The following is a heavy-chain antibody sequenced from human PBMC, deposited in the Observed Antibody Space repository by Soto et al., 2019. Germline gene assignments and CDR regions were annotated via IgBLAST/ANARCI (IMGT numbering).Heavy chain of an antibody. D-gene: IGHD3-3*01. CDR2: IKQDGSKK. CDR1: GFTFSTYW. Sequence: EVQLVESGGGLVQPGGSLRLSCAASGFTFSTYWMSWVRQAPGKGLEWVANIKQDGSKKYNVDSVKGRFTISRDNVENSLYLLLNSLRAEDKAVYYCARPSGGIFAYMDVWGQGTTVTVSS. V-gene: IGHV3-7*01. CDR3: ARPSGGIFAYMDV. J-gene: IGHJ6*03.